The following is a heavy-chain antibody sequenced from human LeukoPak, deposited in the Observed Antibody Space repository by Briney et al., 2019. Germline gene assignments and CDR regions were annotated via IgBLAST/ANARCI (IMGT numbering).Heavy chain of an antibody. Sequence: GGSLRLSCEASGFALSNYWLTWVRQTPGKGLEWVANIKQDGSEKYYVDSVKGRFTISRDNAKNSLFLQMNSLRAEDTGIYYCARGVHYYEGLWGQGTLVTVSS. V-gene: IGHV3-7*01. CDR2: IKQDGSEK. J-gene: IGHJ4*02. CDR3: ARGVHYYEGL. D-gene: IGHD3-22*01. CDR1: GFALSNYW.